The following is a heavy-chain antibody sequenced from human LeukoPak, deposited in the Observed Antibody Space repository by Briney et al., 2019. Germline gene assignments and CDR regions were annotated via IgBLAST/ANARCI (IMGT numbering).Heavy chain of an antibody. D-gene: IGHD5-24*01. Sequence: PGGSLRLSCAASGFTFSSYAMHWVRQAPGKGLEWVAVISYDGSNKYYADSVKGRFTISRDTSKNTLYLQMNTLRAEDTAEYYCAKWLRVATTYFDYWGQGALVTVSS. J-gene: IGHJ4*02. CDR1: GFTFSSYA. CDR2: ISYDGSNK. V-gene: IGHV3-30*04. CDR3: AKWLRVATTYFDY.